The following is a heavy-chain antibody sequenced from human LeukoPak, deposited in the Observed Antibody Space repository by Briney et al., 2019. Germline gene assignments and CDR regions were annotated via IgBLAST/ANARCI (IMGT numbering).Heavy chain of an antibody. CDR3: ARDFPSGY. CDR2: INSNGSST. Sequence: GGSPRLSCGASGFTFSSYWMHWVRQAPGKGLVWVSGINSNGSSTTYADSVKGRFTISRDNAESTLYLQMSSLSDADTAVYYCARDFPSGYWGQGTLVTVSS. CDR1: GFTFSSYW. D-gene: IGHD3-10*01. V-gene: IGHV3-74*01. J-gene: IGHJ4*02.